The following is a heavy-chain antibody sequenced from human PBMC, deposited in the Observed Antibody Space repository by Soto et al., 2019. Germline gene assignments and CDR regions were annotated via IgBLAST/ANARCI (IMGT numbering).Heavy chain of an antibody. CDR1: GYTFTSYG. V-gene: IGHV1-18*01. D-gene: IGHD3-22*01. CDR3: ARSDYYDSSGLPFVY. Sequence: QVQLVQSGAEVKKPGASVKVSCKASGYTFTSYGISWVRQAPGQGLEWMGWISAYNGNTNYAQKLQGRVTMTTDTSTSTAYMELRRLRSDDTAVYYYARSDYYDSSGLPFVYRRQGTMVTVSS. J-gene: IGHJ4*02. CDR2: ISAYNGNT.